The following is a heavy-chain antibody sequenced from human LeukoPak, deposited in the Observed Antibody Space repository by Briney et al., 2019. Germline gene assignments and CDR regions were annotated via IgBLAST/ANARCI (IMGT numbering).Heavy chain of an antibody. D-gene: IGHD2-8*01. Sequence: SETLSLTCTVSGYSISSAYYWGCIRPSPGKALEWIGIIFHSGSTYYNPSLKSQVTISVDTSKNQFSLKLRSLAAADTAIYYCARDQACSNGVCSFFDYWGQGTLVTVSS. CDR1: GYSISSAYY. V-gene: IGHV4-38-2*02. CDR2: IFHSGST. J-gene: IGHJ4*02. CDR3: ARDQACSNGVCSFFDY.